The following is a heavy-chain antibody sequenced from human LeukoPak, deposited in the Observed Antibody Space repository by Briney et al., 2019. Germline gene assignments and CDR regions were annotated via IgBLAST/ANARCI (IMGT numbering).Heavy chain of an antibody. CDR1: GFTFSSYW. V-gene: IGHV3-74*01. D-gene: IGHD3-10*01. CDR3: ARALLWFGDAPPSFDP. J-gene: IGHJ5*02. CDR2: INSDGSST. Sequence: GGSLRLSCAASGFTFSSYWMHWVRQAPGKGLVWVSRINSDGSSTSYADSVKGRYTISRDNAKNTLYLQMNSLRPEDTAVYYCARALLWFGDAPPSFDPWGQGTLVTVSS.